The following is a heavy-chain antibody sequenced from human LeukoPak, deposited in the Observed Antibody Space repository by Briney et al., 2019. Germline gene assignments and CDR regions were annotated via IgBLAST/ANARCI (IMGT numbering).Heavy chain of an antibody. V-gene: IGHV3-23*01. J-gene: IGHJ4*02. D-gene: IGHD6-19*01. CDR2: ISLDGETT. CDR1: GFTVSSNY. CDR3: AQGYLSGWYPN. Sequence: GGSLRLSCAASGFTVSSNYVSWVRQAPGKGLEWISAISLDGETTYYADSVKGRFFISRDSSRNTLYLQLSSLRVEDTAVYYCAQGYLSGWYPNWGQGSLVSVSS.